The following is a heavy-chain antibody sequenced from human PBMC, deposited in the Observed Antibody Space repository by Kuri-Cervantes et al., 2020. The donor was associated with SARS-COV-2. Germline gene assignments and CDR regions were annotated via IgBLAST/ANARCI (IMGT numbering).Heavy chain of an antibody. J-gene: IGHJ6*02. CDR3: ARDGTGGYYDSSGYLPLYYYGMDV. CDR1: GGTFSSYA. Sequence: APVKVSCKASGGTFSSYAISWVRQAPGQGLEWMGGINPNSGGTNYAQKFQGWVTMTRDTSISTAYMELSRLRSDDTAVYYCARDGTGGYYDSSGYLPLYYYGMDVWGQGTTVTVSS. CDR2: INPNSGGT. D-gene: IGHD3-22*01. V-gene: IGHV1-2*04.